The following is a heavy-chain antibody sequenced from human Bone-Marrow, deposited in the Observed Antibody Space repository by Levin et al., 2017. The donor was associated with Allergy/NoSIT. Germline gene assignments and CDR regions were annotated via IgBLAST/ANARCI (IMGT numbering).Heavy chain of an antibody. CDR2: INHSGST. V-gene: IGHV4-34*01. Sequence: GSLRLSCAVYGGSFSGYYWSWIRQPPGKGLEWIGEINHSGSTNYNPSLKSRVTISVDTSKNQFSLKLSSVTAADTAVYYCASLAPGIAAAGKNFQHWGQGTLVTVSS. J-gene: IGHJ1*01. CDR1: GGSFSGYY. D-gene: IGHD6-13*01. CDR3: ASLAPGIAAAGKNFQH.